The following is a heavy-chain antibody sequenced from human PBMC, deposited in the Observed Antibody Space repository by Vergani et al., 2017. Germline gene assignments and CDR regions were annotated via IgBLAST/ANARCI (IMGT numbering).Heavy chain of an antibody. CDR3: TTAWGLYYLHGEYFQY. CDR1: GFTFDTYT. CDR2: ISSGGGYI. V-gene: IGHV3-23*01. Sequence: EVQLLESGGGLVQPGGSRRLSCAGAGFTFDTYTMAYVRQAPGKGLEWVATISSGGGYIFYADSVKGRFTISRDNSKNTLFLQMNSLKDEDTAVYYCTTAWGLYYLHGEYFQYWGRGTLVSVSS. D-gene: IGHD3-10*01. J-gene: IGHJ1*01.